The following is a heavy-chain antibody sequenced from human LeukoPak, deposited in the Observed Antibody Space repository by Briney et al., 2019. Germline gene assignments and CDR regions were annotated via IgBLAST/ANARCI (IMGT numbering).Heavy chain of an antibody. CDR3: AKHIVVVTATSLLDY. D-gene: IGHD2-21*02. CDR2: ISGSGGST. CDR1: GFTFSSYA. Sequence: GGSLRLSCAASGFTFSSYAMSWVRQAPGKGLEWVSAISGSGGSTYYADSVKGRFTISRDNSKNTLYLQMNSLRAEDTAVYYCAKHIVVVTATSLLDYWGQGTLVAVSS. V-gene: IGHV3-23*01. J-gene: IGHJ4*02.